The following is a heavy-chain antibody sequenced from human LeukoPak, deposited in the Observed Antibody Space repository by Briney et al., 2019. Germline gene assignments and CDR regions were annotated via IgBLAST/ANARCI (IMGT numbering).Heavy chain of an antibody. CDR3: ARGYSYGLAPFDY. J-gene: IGHJ4*02. D-gene: IGHD5-18*01. CDR1: GFTFTNYW. Sequence: PGGSLRLSCVAPGFTFTNYWMSWVRQVPGKGLEWVANIKQDGSEELYADSVRGRYTISRDNAKSSLYLQMNSLRAEDTAVYHCARGYSYGLAPFDYWGQGTLVSVSS. V-gene: IGHV3-7*01. CDR2: IKQDGSEE.